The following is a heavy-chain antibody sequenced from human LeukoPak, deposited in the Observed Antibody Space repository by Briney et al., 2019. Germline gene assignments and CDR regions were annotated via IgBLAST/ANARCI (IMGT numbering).Heavy chain of an antibody. V-gene: IGHV4-38-2*02. D-gene: IGHD6-13*01. J-gene: IGHJ4*02. CDR1: GYSISSGYY. CDR3: ARSSIAAAGMGGYYFDY. Sequence: SETLSLTCTVSGYSISSGYYWGWIRQPPGKGLEWIGSIYYSGSTYYNPSLKSRVTISVDTSKNQFSLKLSSVTAADTAVYYCARSSIAAAGMGGYYFDYWGQGTLVTVSS. CDR2: IYYSGST.